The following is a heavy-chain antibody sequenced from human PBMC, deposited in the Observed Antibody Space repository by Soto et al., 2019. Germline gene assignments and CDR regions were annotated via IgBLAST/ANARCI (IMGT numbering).Heavy chain of an antibody. Sequence: QVQLVQSGGGLVQPGRSLRLSCAASGFDFSYYGLHWVRQTPGKGLEWVAFITYEGSYTDHLDSVKGRFTVSRDNDNNMLYLQMDSLRPEDTAVYYCAKDVTVAGAPFYNTGLDVWGQGTTVTVSS. J-gene: IGHJ6*02. D-gene: IGHD6-19*01. V-gene: IGHV3-30*18. CDR1: GFDFSYYG. CDR2: ITYEGSYT. CDR3: AKDVTVAGAPFYNTGLDV.